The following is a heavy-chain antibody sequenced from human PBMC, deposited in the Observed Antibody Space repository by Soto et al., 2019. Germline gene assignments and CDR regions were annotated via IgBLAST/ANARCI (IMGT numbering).Heavy chain of an antibody. CDR1: GGTFSSYA. CDR3: VRISFRQLPENWFDP. V-gene: IGHV1-69*13. CDR2: IIPIFGTA. J-gene: IGHJ5*02. D-gene: IGHD2-2*01. Sequence: SVKVSCKASGGTFSSYAISWVRQARGQGLEWMGGIIPIFGTANYAQKFQGRVTITADESTCTAYMELSSLRSEDTAVYYCVRISFRQLPENWFDPWGQGTLVTVSS.